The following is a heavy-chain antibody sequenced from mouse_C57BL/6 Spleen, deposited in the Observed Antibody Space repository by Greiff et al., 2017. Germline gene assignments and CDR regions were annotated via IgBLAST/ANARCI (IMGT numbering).Heavy chain of an antibody. Sequence: EVKLMESGAELVRPGASVKLSCTASGFNIKDYYMHWVKQRPEQGLEWIGRIDPEDGDTEYAPKFQGKATMTADTSSNTAYLQLSSLTSEDTAVYYCTTDDYDVGAWFAYWCQGTLVTVSA. V-gene: IGHV14-1*01. CDR1: GFNIKDYY. J-gene: IGHJ3*01. D-gene: IGHD2-4*01. CDR3: TTDDYDVGAWFAY. CDR2: IDPEDGDT.